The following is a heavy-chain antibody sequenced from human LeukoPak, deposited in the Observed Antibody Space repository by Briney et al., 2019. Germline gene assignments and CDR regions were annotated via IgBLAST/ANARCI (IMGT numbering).Heavy chain of an antibody. J-gene: IGHJ3*02. Sequence: GGSLRLSCAASGFTLSDYYMTWIRQAPGKGLEWVSYITPAGTTYYADSVKGRFTISRDNAKTSLYLQMSNLRADDTAVYYCARDLGPHRSSPNSGAFDIWGQGTMVTVSS. CDR2: ITPAGTT. V-gene: IGHV3-11*04. D-gene: IGHD6-6*01. CDR1: GFTLSDYY. CDR3: ARDLGPHRSSPNSGAFDI.